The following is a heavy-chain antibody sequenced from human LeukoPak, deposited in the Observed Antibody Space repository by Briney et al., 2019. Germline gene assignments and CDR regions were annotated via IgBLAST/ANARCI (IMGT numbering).Heavy chain of an antibody. D-gene: IGHD1-26*01. CDR3: AKVVGATIQTYYFDY. CDR1: GFTFSSYA. J-gene: IGHJ4*02. Sequence: PGGSLRLSCAASGFTFSSYAMHWVRQAPGKGLEWVAVISYDGSNKYYADSVKGRFTISRDNSKSTLYLQMNSLRAEDTAVYYCAKVVGATIQTYYFDYWGQGTLVTVSS. CDR2: ISYDGSNK. V-gene: IGHV3-30-3*01.